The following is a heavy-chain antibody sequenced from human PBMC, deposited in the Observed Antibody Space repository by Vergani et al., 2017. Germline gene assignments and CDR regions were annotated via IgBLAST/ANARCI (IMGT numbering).Heavy chain of an antibody. Sequence: QVQLVESGGGVVQPGRSLRLSCAASGFTFSSYAMHWVRQAPGTGLEWVAVISYDGSNKYYAASVKGRFTISRDNSKNTLYLQMNSLRAEDTAVYYCAFYYDSSGYWGSIIDDAFDIWGQGTMVTVSS. J-gene: IGHJ3*02. D-gene: IGHD3-22*01. CDR2: ISYDGSNK. CDR3: AFYYDSSGYWGSIIDDAFDI. CDR1: GFTFSSYA. V-gene: IGHV3-30*04.